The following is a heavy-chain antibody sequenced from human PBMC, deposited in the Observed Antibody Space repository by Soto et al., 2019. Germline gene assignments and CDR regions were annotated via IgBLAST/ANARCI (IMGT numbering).Heavy chain of an antibody. CDR1: GFTFSSYA. Sequence: GGSLRLSCAASGFTFSSYAMSWVRQAPGKGLEWVSAISGSGGSTYYADSVKGRFTISRDNSKNTLYLQMNRLRAEDTAVYYCASYGSGSYYIDYNWFDPWGQGTLVTVSS. J-gene: IGHJ5*02. V-gene: IGHV3-23*01. CDR3: ASYGSGSYYIDYNWFDP. D-gene: IGHD3-10*01. CDR2: ISGSGGST.